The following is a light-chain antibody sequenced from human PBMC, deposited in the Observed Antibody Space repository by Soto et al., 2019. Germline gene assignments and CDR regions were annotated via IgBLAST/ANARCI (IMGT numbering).Light chain of an antibody. Sequence: DIQMTQSPSTLSASVGERVTITCRASQGISSYLGWYQQKPGKAPNLLIYDASTLHSGVPSRFSGGGSGTDFTLTISSLQPEDFATYYCQQVNVYPSTFGGGTKVDIK. CDR1: QGISSY. V-gene: IGKV1-9*01. CDR3: QQVNVYPST. J-gene: IGKJ4*01. CDR2: DAS.